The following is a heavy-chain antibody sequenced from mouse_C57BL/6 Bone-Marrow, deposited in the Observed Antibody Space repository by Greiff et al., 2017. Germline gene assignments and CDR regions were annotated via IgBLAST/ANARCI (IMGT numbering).Heavy chain of an antibody. J-gene: IGHJ4*01. CDR1: GFSLTSYG. V-gene: IGHV2-6*03. CDR2: IWSDGST. Sequence: VQLQESGPGLVAPSQSLSITCTVSGFSLTSYGVHWVRQPPGKGLEWLVVIWSDGSTTYNSALKSRLSISKDNSQSQVFLKMNSLQTDDTAMYYCATYDYDAYYYAMDYWGQGTSVTVSS. CDR3: ATYDYDAYYYAMDY. D-gene: IGHD2-4*01.